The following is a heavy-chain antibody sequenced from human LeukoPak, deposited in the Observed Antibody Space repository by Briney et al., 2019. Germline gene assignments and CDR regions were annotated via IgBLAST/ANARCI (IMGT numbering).Heavy chain of an antibody. J-gene: IGHJ4*02. CDR2: MSFDGSHE. V-gene: IGHV3-30*04. D-gene: IGHD2-15*01. Sequence: GGALRLSCVASGLTFSNSAMHWVRQAPGKGLGGVAMMSFDGSHERYGDYVKGRFTLSRDNSKNTLYLQINSLRTKHTAVYYSARGGKCSDGKCYLIDYWGQGALVTVSS. CDR3: ARGGKCSDGKCYLIDY. CDR1: GLTFSNSA.